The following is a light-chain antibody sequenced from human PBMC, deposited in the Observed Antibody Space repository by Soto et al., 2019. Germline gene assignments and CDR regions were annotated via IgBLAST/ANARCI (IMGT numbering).Light chain of an antibody. J-gene: IGKJ1*01. CDR3: QQYNNWPFPSWT. Sequence: EIVMTQSPATLSVSPGERATLSCMASQSVSSNLAWYQQKPGQAPRLLIYGASTRATGIPARFSGSGSGTEFTLTMSSLQSEDFAVYYCQQYNNWPFPSWTFGQGTKVEIK. CDR2: GAS. V-gene: IGKV3-15*01. CDR1: QSVSSN.